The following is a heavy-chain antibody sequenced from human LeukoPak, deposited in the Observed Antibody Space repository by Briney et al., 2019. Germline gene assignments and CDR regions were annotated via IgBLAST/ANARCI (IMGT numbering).Heavy chain of an antibody. CDR1: RGSINSKTYY. D-gene: IGHD3-10*01. J-gene: IGHJ4*02. CDR2: KYYSGST. V-gene: IGHV4-39*02. CDR3: ASLPGRNYFYFDN. Sequence: SETLSLTCTVSRGSINSKTYYWGWSRQPPGKGREWVGTKYYSGSTFASPSLGSRVSIFVDRSKNHFSLKLTSVTASDTAVYYCASLPGRNYFYFDNWGQGTLVTVSP.